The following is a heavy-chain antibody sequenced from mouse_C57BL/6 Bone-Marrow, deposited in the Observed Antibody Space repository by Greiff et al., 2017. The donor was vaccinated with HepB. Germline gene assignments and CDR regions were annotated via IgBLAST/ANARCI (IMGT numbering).Heavy chain of an antibody. CDR1: GYTFTDYY. CDR2: INPYNGGT. D-gene: IGHD1-1*01. Sequence: EVHLVESGPVLVKPGASVKMSCKASGYTFTDYYMNWVKQSHGKSLEWIGVINPYNGGTSYNQKFKGKATLTVDKSSSTAYMELNSLTSEDSAVYYCARKGDYYGSSYAMDYWGQGTSVTVSS. J-gene: IGHJ4*01. CDR3: ARKGDYYGSSYAMDY. V-gene: IGHV1-19*01.